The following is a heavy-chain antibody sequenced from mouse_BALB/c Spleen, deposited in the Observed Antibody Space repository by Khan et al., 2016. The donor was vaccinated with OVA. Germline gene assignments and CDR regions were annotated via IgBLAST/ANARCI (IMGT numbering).Heavy chain of an antibody. Sequence: EVQLQESGPGLVKPSQSLSLTCTVTGYSITSDYAWNWIRQFPGNKLEWMGYISYSGSTNYNPALKSRISITRDTSKNQFFLQLTSVTTEDTAAYYCARDDYRYNYAMDYWGQGTSVTVSS. CDR2: ISYSGST. CDR3: ARDDYRYNYAMDY. D-gene: IGHD2-4*01. CDR1: GYSITSDYA. J-gene: IGHJ4*01. V-gene: IGHV3-2*02.